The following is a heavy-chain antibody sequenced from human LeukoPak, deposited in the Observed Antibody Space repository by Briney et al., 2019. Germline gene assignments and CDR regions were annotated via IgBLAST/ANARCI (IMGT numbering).Heavy chain of an antibody. D-gene: IGHD6-19*01. CDR1: GFTFSSYW. CDR3: AREFIAVAGIFDY. CDR2: IKQDGSEK. J-gene: IGHJ4*02. V-gene: IGHV3-7*01. Sequence: GGSLRLSCAASGFTFSSYWMSWVRQAPGKGLEWVANIKQDGSEKYYVDSVKGRFTISRDNAKNSLYLQMNSLRAEDTAVYYCAREFIAVAGIFDYWGQGTLVTVSS.